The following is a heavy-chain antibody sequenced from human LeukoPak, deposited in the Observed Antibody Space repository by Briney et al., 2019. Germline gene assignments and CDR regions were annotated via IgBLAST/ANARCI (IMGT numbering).Heavy chain of an antibody. J-gene: IGHJ6*02. Sequence: GGSLRLSCAASGFTVSSNYMSWVRQAPGKGLEWVSSISSSSSYIYYADSVKGRFTISRDNAKNSLYLQMSSLRAEDTAVYYCARARDLYYGSGSYEARYYYYYYGMDVWGQGTTVTVSS. CDR2: ISSSSSYI. CDR3: ARARDLYYGSGSYEARYYYYYYGMDV. D-gene: IGHD3-10*01. V-gene: IGHV3-21*01. CDR1: GFTVSSNY.